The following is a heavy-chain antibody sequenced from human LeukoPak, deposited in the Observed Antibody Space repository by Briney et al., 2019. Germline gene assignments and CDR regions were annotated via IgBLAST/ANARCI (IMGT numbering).Heavy chain of an antibody. CDR1: GYTFTSYA. V-gene: IGHV1-3*01. CDR2: INAGNGNT. Sequence: ASVKVSCKASGYTFTSYAMHWVRQAPGQGLEWMGWINAGNGNTKYSQKFQDRVTITRDTSASTVYMELSSLGSEDTAVYYCARAGLLVGGFDYWGQGTLVTVSS. CDR3: ARAGLLVGGFDY. D-gene: IGHD2-21*02. J-gene: IGHJ4*02.